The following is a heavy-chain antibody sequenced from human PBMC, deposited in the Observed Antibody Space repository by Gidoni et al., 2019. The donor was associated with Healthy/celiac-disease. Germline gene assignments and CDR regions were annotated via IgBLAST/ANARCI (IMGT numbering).Heavy chain of an antibody. Sequence: QVQLQESGPGLVKPSGTLSLTCAVSGGSISSSNWWSWVRQPPGKGLEWIGEIYHSGSTNYNPSLKSRVTISVDKSKNQFSLKLSSVTAADTAVYYCASHGGYYDSSGHDAFDIWGQGTMVTVSS. J-gene: IGHJ3*02. CDR1: GGSISSSNW. CDR3: ASHGGYYDSSGHDAFDI. V-gene: IGHV4-4*02. CDR2: IYHSGST. D-gene: IGHD3-22*01.